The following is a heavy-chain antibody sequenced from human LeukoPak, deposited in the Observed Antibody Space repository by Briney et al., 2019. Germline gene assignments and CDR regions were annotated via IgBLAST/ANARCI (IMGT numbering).Heavy chain of an antibody. D-gene: IGHD2-21*01. V-gene: IGHV3-30*03. CDR3: ARTSPQLPAIDY. Sequence: GGSLRLSCAASGFTFSSRAMHWVRQAPGKGLEWVSFISYDGSNEYYADSVKGRFTISRDNSKDTLYLQMNSLRAEDTAVYYCARTSPQLPAIDYWGQGTLVTVSS. J-gene: IGHJ4*02. CDR1: GFTFSSRA. CDR2: ISYDGSNE.